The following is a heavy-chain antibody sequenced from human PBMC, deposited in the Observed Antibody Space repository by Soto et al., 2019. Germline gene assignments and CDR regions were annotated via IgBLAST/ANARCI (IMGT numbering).Heavy chain of an antibody. D-gene: IGHD2-21*02. V-gene: IGHV3-64*01. CDR3: ATVTGY. CDR2: ISSNGGST. CDR1: GFTFSSYA. Sequence: EVQLVESGGGLVQPGGSLRLSCAASGFTFSSYAMHWVRQAPGKGLEYVSAISSNGGSTYYANSVKGRLTISRDNSKNTLYLQMGSLRAEDMAVYYCATVTGYWGQGTLVTVSS. J-gene: IGHJ4*02.